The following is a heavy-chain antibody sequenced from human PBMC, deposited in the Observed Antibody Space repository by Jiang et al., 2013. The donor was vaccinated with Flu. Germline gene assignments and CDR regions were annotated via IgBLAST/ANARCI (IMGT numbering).Heavy chain of an antibody. V-gene: IGHV4-30-2*01. D-gene: IGHD3-10*01. Sequence: SGLVKPSETLSLTCAVSGGSISSAGYSWSWIRQPPGKGLEWIGYMYHSGSPFYNPSLKSRVTISVDTSKNQFSLRVNSVTAADTAVYYCARRSGYGSGSFHDYWGQGALVTVSS. CDR1: GGSISSAGYS. CDR3: ARRSGYGSGSFHDY. J-gene: IGHJ4*02. CDR2: MYHSGSP.